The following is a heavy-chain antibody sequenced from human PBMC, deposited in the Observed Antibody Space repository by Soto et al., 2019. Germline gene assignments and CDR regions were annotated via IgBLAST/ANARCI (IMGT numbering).Heavy chain of an antibody. CDR2: INPSGGST. J-gene: IGHJ3*02. CDR3: ARGGIVVVVAATWGNAFDI. CDR1: GYTLTSYY. D-gene: IGHD2-15*01. V-gene: IGHV1-46*03. Sequence: ASVKVSCKASGYTLTSYYMHWVRQAPGQGLEWMGIINPSGGSTSYAQKFQGRVTMTRDTSTSTVYMEVSSLRSEDTAVYYCARGGIVVVVAATWGNAFDIWGQGSMVTVSS.